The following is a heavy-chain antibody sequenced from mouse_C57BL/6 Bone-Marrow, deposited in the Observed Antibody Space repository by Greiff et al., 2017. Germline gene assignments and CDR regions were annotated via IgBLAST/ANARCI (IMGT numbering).Heavy chain of an antibody. J-gene: IGHJ1*03. Sequence: VQLQQPGAELVRPGASVKLSCTASGFNITDDYMPWVKQRPEQGLEWIGWIDPENGDTEYDSKFQGKATITADTSSNTAYLQLSSLTSEDSAVYYCARWARSGWYFDVWGKGTTVTVSS. D-gene: IGHD2-3*01. CDR2: IDPENGDT. V-gene: IGHV14-4*01. CDR1: GFNITDDY. CDR3: ARWARSGWYFDV.